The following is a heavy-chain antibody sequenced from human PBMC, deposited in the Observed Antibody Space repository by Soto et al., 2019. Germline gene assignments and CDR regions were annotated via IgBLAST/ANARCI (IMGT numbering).Heavy chain of an antibody. V-gene: IGHV4-34*01. Sequence: SETLSLTCAVYGASFSGYYWSWIRQPPGKGLEWIGQINHSGSTNYNPSLKSRVTMSVDTSKNQFSLKLSSVTAADTAVYYCARDKITGILDYWGQGTPVTVSS. CDR2: INHSGST. J-gene: IGHJ4*02. CDR3: ARDKITGILDY. CDR1: GASFSGYY. D-gene: IGHD1-20*01.